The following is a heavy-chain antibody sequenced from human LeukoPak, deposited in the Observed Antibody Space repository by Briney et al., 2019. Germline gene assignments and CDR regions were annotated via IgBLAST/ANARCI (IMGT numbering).Heavy chain of an antibody. CDR1: RFTFSSYA. Sequence: GGSLRLSCAASRFTFSSYAMSWVRQAPGKGLEWVSPISGSGGSTYYADSVKGRFTISRDNAKNSLYLQMNSLRAEDTAVYYCARGSSGWYSFVDYWGQGTLVTVSS. CDR2: ISGSGGST. D-gene: IGHD6-19*01. V-gene: IGHV3-23*01. CDR3: ARGSSGWYSFVDY. J-gene: IGHJ4*02.